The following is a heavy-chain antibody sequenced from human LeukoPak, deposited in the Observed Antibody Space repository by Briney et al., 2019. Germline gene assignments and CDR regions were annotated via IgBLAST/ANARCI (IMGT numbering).Heavy chain of an antibody. V-gene: IGHV3-21*01. CDR3: ARDGTAPSYYDSSGYYFDY. D-gene: IGHD3-22*01. CDR1: GFTFSSYY. J-gene: IGHJ4*02. CDR2: ISSSSSYI. Sequence: NPGGSLRLSCAASGFTFSSYYMNWVRQAPGRGLEWVSSISSSSSYIYYADSVEGRFTISRDNAKNSLYLQMNSLRAEDTAVYYCARDGTAPSYYDSSGYYFDYWGQGTLVTVSP.